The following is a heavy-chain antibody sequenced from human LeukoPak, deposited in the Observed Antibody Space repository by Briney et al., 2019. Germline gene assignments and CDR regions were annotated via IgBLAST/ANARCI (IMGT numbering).Heavy chain of an antibody. CDR2: TSSTSSSYI. J-gene: IGHJ4*02. Sequence: GGSLRLSCAASGFTFSSYSMNLVRQAPGKGLEWVSSTSSTSSSYIYYADSVKGRFTISRDNAKNSLYLQMNSLRAEDTAVYYCARGLQSCTGDCYFGYWGQGTLVTVSS. CDR3: ARGLQSCTGDCYFGY. CDR1: GFTFSSYS. D-gene: IGHD2-8*02. V-gene: IGHV3-21*01.